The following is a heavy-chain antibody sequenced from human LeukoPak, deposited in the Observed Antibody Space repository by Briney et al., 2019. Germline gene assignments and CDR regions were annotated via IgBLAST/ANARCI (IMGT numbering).Heavy chain of an antibody. CDR1: GFTFSDYY. J-gene: IGHJ3*02. Sequence: PGGSLRLSCAASGFTFSDYYMSWIRQAPGKGLEWVSYISSSGSNIYYADSVKGRFTISRDNAKNSLYLQMNSLRAEDTAVYYCAREEGLTSYGSGRASGTHLNNDAFDIWGQGTMVTVSS. V-gene: IGHV3-11*01. D-gene: IGHD3-10*01. CDR3: AREEGLTSYGSGRASGTHLNNDAFDI. CDR2: ISSSGSNI.